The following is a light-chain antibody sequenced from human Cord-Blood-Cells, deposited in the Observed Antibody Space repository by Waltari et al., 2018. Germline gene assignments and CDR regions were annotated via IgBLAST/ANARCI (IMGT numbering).Light chain of an antibody. CDR3: QQYNNWPLS. CDR2: GVS. Sequence: EIVMTQSPATLSVSPGERDTLSCRASQSVSSNLAWYQQKPGQAPRLLIYGVSTRATGIPARFSGSGSGTEFTLTISSLQSEDFAVYYCQQYNNWPLSFGQGTKLEIK. V-gene: IGKV3-15*01. J-gene: IGKJ2*03. CDR1: QSVSSN.